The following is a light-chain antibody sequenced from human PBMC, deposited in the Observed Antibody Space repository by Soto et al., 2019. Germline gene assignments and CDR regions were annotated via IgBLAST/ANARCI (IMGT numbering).Light chain of an antibody. J-gene: IGKJ2*01. CDR2: GAS. Sequence: EIVLTQSPGTLSLSPGERATLSCRASQSVSSSYLAWYQQKPGQAPRLLIYGASSRATGIPDRFNGSGSGTDFTLTISRLEPEDFAVYYCQQYGSSPQNTFGQGTKLEIK. CDR3: QQYGSSPQNT. V-gene: IGKV3-20*01. CDR1: QSVSSSY.